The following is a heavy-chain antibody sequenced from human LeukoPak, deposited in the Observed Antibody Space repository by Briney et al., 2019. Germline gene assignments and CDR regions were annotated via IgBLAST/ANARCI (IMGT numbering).Heavy chain of an antibody. Sequence: SVKVSCKASGGTFSSYAISWVRQAPGQGLEWMGGIIPIFGTANYAQKFQGRVTITADESTSTAYMELSSLRSEDTAVYYCAREADTAMWGPGYYYYGMDVWGQGTTVTVSS. V-gene: IGHV1-69*13. CDR2: IIPIFGTA. CDR3: AREADTAMWGPGYYYYGMDV. J-gene: IGHJ6*02. CDR1: GGTFSSYA. D-gene: IGHD5-18*01.